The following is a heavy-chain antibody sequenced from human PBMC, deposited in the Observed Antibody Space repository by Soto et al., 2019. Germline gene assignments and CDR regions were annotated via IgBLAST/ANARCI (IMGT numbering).Heavy chain of an antibody. V-gene: IGHV3-15*07. CDR3: TTGSGNFYARYDF. J-gene: IGHJ4*02. CDR1: GFTFNNSW. CDR2: IKGETDGGTT. D-gene: IGHD1-26*01. Sequence: PGGSLRLSCAASGFTFNNSWMNWVRQAPGKGLQWVGRIKGETDGGTTDYAAPVKGRFTISRDDSKNTLYLQMNSLKTEDTAVYYCTTGSGNFYARYDFWGQGTLVTVSS.